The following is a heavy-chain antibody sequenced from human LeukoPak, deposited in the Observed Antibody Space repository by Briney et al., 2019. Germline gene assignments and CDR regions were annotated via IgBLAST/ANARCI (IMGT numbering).Heavy chain of an antibody. J-gene: IGHJ4*02. Sequence: GASVKVSCKASGYTFTGYYMHWVRQAPGQGLEWMGWINPNSGGTNYAQKFQGWVTMTRDTSISTAYMELSRLRSDDTAVYYCARHSLGVRGALGYWGQGTLVTVSS. CDR3: ARHSLGVRGALGY. D-gene: IGHD3-10*01. V-gene: IGHV1-2*04. CDR2: INPNSGGT. CDR1: GYTFTGYY.